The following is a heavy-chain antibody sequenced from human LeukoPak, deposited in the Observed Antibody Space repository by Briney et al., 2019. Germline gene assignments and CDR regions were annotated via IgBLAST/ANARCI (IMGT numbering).Heavy chain of an antibody. V-gene: IGHV1-69*06. CDR1: GGTFSSYA. D-gene: IGHD3-22*01. J-gene: IGHJ3*02. Sequence: GASVKVSCKASGGTFSSYAISWVRQAPGQGLEWMGGIIPIFGTANYAQKFQGRVTITADKSTSTAYMELSSLRSEDTAVYYCAGHYYDSSGHPGLAFDIWGQGTMVTVSS. CDR3: AGHYYDSSGHPGLAFDI. CDR2: IIPIFGTA.